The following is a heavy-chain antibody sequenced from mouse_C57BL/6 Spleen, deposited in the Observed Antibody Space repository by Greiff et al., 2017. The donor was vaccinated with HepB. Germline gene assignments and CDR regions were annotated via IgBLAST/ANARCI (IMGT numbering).Heavy chain of an antibody. J-gene: IGHJ2*01. Sequence: QVHVKQPGAELVKPGASVKMSCKASGYTFTSYWITWVKQRPGQGLEWIGDIYPGSGSTNYNEKFKSKATLTVDTSSSTAYMQLSSLTSEDSAVYYCARRDYYGSRGYWGQGTTLTVSS. CDR2: IYPGSGST. D-gene: IGHD1-1*01. CDR1: GYTFTSYW. CDR3: ARRDYYGSRGY. V-gene: IGHV1-55*01.